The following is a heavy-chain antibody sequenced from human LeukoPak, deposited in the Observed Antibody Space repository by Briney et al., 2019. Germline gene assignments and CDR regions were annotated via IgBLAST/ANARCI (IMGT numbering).Heavy chain of an antibody. J-gene: IGHJ2*01. CDR2: IYYSGNT. D-gene: IGHD3-22*01. CDR1: GGSISSYY. Sequence: SETLSLTCTVSGGSISSYYWNWIRQPPGKGLEWIGYIYYSGNTKYNPSLKSRVTISVDTSKNQFSLKLRSVTAADTAMYYCARADYYDTSWYFDLWGRGTLVTVSS. CDR3: ARADYYDTSWYFDL. V-gene: IGHV4-59*01.